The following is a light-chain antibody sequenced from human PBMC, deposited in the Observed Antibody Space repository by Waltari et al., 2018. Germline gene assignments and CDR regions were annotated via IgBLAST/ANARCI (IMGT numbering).Light chain of an antibody. CDR2: DVS. CDR3: CSYAGSYTYV. Sequence: QSALTQPRSVSGSPGQSVTISCTGTSSDVGAYNYVPWYQHHPGKAPKLMIYDVSKRPSGVPDRFSGSKSGNTASLTISGLQAEDEADYYCCSYAGSYTYVFGTGTKVTVL. CDR1: SSDVGAYNY. J-gene: IGLJ1*01. V-gene: IGLV2-11*01.